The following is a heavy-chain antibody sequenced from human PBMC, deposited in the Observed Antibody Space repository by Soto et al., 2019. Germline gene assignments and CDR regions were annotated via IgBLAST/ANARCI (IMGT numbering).Heavy chain of an antibody. V-gene: IGHV3-7*01. Sequence: GGSLRLSCAASGFPFSSSWMDWVRQAPGKGLEWVANINGDGSQTDYVDSVKGRFTVSRDNAENSVYLQMSSLRVEDTAVYYCSWTLNYWGQGTLVTVSS. J-gene: IGHJ4*02. CDR2: INGDGSQT. CDR1: GFPFSSSW. CDR3: SWTLNY.